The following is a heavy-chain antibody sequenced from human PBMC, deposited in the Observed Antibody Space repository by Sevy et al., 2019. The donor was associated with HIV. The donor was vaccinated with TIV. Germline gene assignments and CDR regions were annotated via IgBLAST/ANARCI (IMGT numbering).Heavy chain of an antibody. CDR1: GFTFTSSA. D-gene: IGHD5-12*01. CDR2: IVVGSGNT. Sequence: ASLKVSCKASGFTFTSSAMQWVRQARGQRLEWIGWIVVGSGNTNYAQKFQERVTITRDMSTSTAYMELSSLRSEDTAVYYCAATTIVATTWAYYYYGMDVWGQGTTVTVSS. CDR3: AATTIVATTWAYYYYGMDV. V-gene: IGHV1-58*02. J-gene: IGHJ6*02.